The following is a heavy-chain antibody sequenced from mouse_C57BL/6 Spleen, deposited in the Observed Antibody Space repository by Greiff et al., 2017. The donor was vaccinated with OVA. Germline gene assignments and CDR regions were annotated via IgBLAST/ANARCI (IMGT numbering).Heavy chain of an antibody. V-gene: IGHV1-64*01. CDR2: IHPNSGST. CDR3: ARSTVVATREFDY. CDR1: GYTFTSYW. Sequence: QVQLKESGAELVKPGASVKLSCKASGYTFTSYWMHWVKQRPGQGLEWIGMIHPNSGSTNYNEKFKSKATLTVDKSSSTAYMQLSSLTSEDSAVYYCARSTVVATREFDYWGQGTTLTVSS. J-gene: IGHJ2*01. D-gene: IGHD1-1*01.